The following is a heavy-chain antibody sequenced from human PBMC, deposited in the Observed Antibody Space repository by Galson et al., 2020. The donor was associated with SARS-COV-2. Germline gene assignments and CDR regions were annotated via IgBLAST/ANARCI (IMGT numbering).Heavy chain of an antibody. J-gene: IGHJ6*03. CDR3: ARRQRRWWYQLHYDYMDV. CDR1: GGSFSGYY. D-gene: IGHD2-15*01. CDR2: INHSGST. V-gene: IGHV4-34*01. Sequence: SETLSLTCAVYGGSFSGYYWSWIRQPPGKGLEWIGEINHSGSTNYNPSLKSRVTISVDTSKNQFSLKLSSVTAADTAVYYCARRQRRWWYQLHYDYMDVWGKGTTVTVSS.